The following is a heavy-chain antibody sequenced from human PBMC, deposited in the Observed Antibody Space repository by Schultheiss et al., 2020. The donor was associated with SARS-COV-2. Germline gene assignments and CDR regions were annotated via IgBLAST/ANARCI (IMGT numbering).Heavy chain of an antibody. D-gene: IGHD6-25*01. V-gene: IGHV4-30-2*01. J-gene: IGHJ6*02. CDR1: GGSISSGGYY. Sequence: SETLSLTCTVSGGSISSGGYYWSWIRQHPGKGLEWIGYIYHSGSTYYNPSLKSRVTISVDRSKNQFSLKLSSVTAADTAVYYCARGPFSGRGMDVWGQGTTVTVSS. CDR2: IYHSGST. CDR3: ARGPFSGRGMDV.